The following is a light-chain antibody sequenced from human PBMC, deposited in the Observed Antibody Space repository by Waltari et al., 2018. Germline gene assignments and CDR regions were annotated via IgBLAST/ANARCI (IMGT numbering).Light chain of an antibody. V-gene: IGLV2-14*01. Sequence: QSALTQPASVSGSPGQSITISCTGTSSDVGGYNYVSWYQQHPGKAPKLMIYEVINRPSGVSNRFSGSKSGNTGSLTISGLQADDEADYYCSSYTSSSTRVFGGGTKLTVL. CDR1: SSDVGGYNY. CDR3: SSYTSSSTRV. CDR2: EVI. J-gene: IGLJ3*02.